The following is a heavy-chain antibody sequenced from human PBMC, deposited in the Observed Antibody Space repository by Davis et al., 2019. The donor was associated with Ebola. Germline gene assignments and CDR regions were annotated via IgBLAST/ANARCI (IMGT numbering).Heavy chain of an antibody. V-gene: IGHV3-11*06. Sequence: GESLKISCAASGFTFSVYYMSWIRQAPGKGPEWVSSISSSASYKNYADSVEGRFTISRDDAKKSLYLQMDSLRAEDTAVYYCAQQLGDYGGNALRYWGQGTLVTVSS. D-gene: IGHD4-23*01. CDR3: AQQLGDYGGNALRY. J-gene: IGHJ4*02. CDR2: ISSSASYK. CDR1: GFTFSVYY.